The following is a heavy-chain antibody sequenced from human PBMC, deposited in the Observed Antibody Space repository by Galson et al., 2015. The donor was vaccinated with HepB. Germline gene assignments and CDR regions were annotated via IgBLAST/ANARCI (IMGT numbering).Heavy chain of an antibody. CDR1: GYTFTSYG. Sequence: SVKVSCKASGYTFTSYGISWVRQAPGQGLEWMGWISAYNGNTNYAQKLQGRVTMTTDTSTSTAYMELRSLRSDDTAVYYCARSDMIVVVITNPGAAFDIWGQGTMVTVSS. J-gene: IGHJ3*02. CDR2: ISAYNGNT. V-gene: IGHV1-18*01. CDR3: ARSDMIVVVITNPGAAFDI. D-gene: IGHD3-22*01.